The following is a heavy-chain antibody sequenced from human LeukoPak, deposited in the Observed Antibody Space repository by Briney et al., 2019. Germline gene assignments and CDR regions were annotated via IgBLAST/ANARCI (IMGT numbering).Heavy chain of an antibody. J-gene: IGHJ3*02. CDR1: GGSISSYY. V-gene: IGHV4-59*01. Sequence: SETLSLTCGVSGGSISSYYGAWIRQAPGKGLEWIGYIYYAGSTNYNPSLKSRVTISVDTSKNQFSLKLSSVTAADTAVYYCARDREMATMGAFDIWGQGTMVTVSS. CDR3: ARDREMATMGAFDI. CDR2: IYYAGST. D-gene: IGHD5-24*01.